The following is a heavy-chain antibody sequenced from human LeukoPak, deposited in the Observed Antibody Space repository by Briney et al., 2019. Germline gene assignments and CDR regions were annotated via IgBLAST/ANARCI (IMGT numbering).Heavy chain of an antibody. J-gene: IGHJ4*02. V-gene: IGHV3-15*01. CDR2: IKSKTDGGTT. CDR1: GFTFSNAW. Sequence: GGSLRLSCAASGFTFSNAWMSWVRQAPGKGLEWVGRIKSKTDGGTTDYAAPVKGRFTISRDDSKNTLYLQMNSLRAEDTAVYYCARAETVAGSYWGQGTLVTVSS. CDR3: ARAETVAGSY. D-gene: IGHD4-11*01.